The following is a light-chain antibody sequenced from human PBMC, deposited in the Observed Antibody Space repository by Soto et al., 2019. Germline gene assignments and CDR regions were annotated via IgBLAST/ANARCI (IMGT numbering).Light chain of an antibody. Sequence: EVVLTQSPVTLSLSPGESATLSCRASQSFRGLLAWYQQKPGQAPRLLIYDAYNRATGIPPRFSGSGSGTDFTLTISSLEPEDSAVYYCQQRHMWPITFGQGIRLEIK. V-gene: IGKV3-11*01. CDR2: DAY. J-gene: IGKJ5*01. CDR3: QQRHMWPIT. CDR1: QSFRGL.